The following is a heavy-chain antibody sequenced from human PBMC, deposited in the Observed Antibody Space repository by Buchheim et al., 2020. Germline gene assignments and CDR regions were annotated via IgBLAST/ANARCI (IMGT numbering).Heavy chain of an antibody. CDR1: GFTFSSYW. V-gene: IGHV3-74*01. CDR2: INSDGSST. J-gene: IGHJ5*02. Sequence: EVPLVESGGGLVQPGGSLRLSCAASGFTFSSYWMHWVRQAPGKGLVWVSRINSDGSSTRYADSVKGRFTISRDHAKNTLYLQMNSLRAEDTAVYYCARAHYYGSGRAARGNWFDPWGQGTL. CDR3: ARAHYYGSGRAARGNWFDP. D-gene: IGHD3-10*01.